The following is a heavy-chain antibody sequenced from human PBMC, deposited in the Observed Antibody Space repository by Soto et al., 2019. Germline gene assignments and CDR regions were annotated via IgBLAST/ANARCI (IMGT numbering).Heavy chain of an antibody. CDR3: ARDNILDTYYYGSGSYFHYFDY. CDR2: IYYSGST. V-gene: IGHV4-59*01. D-gene: IGHD3-10*01. J-gene: IGHJ4*02. CDR1: GGSISSYY. Sequence: PSETLSLTCTVSGGSISSYYWSWIRQPPGKGLEWIGYIYYSGSTNYNPSLKSRVTISVDTSKNQFSLKLSSVTAADTAVYYCARDNILDTYYYGSGSYFHYFDYWGQGTLVTSPQ.